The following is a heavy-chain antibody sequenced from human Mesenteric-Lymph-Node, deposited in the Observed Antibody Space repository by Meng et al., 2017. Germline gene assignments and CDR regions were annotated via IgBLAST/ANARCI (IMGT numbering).Heavy chain of an antibody. V-gene: IGHV4-34*01. J-gene: IGHJ4*02. Sequence: QVQLQQWGAGLVKPSETLSHTCAVHGGSFSGYYWSWIRQPPGKGLEWIGEINHSGSTNYNPSLKSRVTISVDTSKNQFSLKLSSVTAADTAVYYCARGGGNSWYIDYWGQGTLVTVSS. CDR2: INHSGST. CDR1: GGSFSGYY. D-gene: IGHD6-13*01. CDR3: ARGGGNSWYIDY.